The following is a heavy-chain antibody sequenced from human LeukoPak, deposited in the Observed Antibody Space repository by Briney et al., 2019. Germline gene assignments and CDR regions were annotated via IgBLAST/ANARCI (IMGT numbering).Heavy chain of an antibody. CDR2: ISGSGNRT. Sequence: GGSLRLSCAASGFTFSSYAMSWVRQAPGKGLEWVSSISGSGNRTYYADSVKGRFTISRDNSKNTLFLQMNSLRAEDTAVYYCARGVLPDSTGSYLDYWGQGTLVTVSS. J-gene: IGHJ4*02. D-gene: IGHD3-22*01. CDR1: GFTFSSYA. V-gene: IGHV3-23*01. CDR3: ARGVLPDSTGSYLDY.